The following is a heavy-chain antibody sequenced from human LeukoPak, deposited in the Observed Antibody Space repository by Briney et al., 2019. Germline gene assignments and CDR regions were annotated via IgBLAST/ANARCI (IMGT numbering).Heavy chain of an antibody. CDR2: INTNTGNP. CDR3: ARWSRTIPYYYYYYMDV. D-gene: IGHD2-21*01. Sequence: GASVKVSCKASGYTFTSYAMNWVRQAPGQGLEWMGWINTNTGNPTYAQGFTGRFVFSLDTSVSTAYLQISSLKAEDTAVYYCARWSRTIPYYYYYYMDVWGKGTTVTVSS. CDR1: GYTFTSYA. V-gene: IGHV7-4-1*02. J-gene: IGHJ6*03.